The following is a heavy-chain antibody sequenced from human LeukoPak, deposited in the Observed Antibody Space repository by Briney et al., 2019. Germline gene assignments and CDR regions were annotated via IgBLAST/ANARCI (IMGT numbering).Heavy chain of an antibody. CDR3: ARRGEGPIGGIGY. V-gene: IGHV5-51*01. D-gene: IGHD3-10*01. CDR2: IHPGDSDT. CDR1: GYSFVNYW. J-gene: IGHJ4*02. Sequence: PGESLKISCKGSGYSFVNYWIGWVRQMPGKGLEWMGIIHPGDSDTRYSPSFQGQVTTSAEKSISTAYLQWSSLKASDTAMYYCARRGEGPIGGIGYWGQGTLVTVSS.